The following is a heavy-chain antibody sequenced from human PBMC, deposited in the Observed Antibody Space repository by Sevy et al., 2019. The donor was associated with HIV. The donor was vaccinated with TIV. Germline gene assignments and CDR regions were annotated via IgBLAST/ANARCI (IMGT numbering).Heavy chain of an antibody. CDR1: GYTFSSYG. CDR2: ISAYDGKT. V-gene: IGHV1-18*01. Sequence: ASVKVSCKTSGYTFSSYGITWMRQAPGQGLAWLGWISAYDGKTKYAQKFQDRVTMTTRTSARTAYMELRGLISDDTATYYCARDGRTGTYLFDLWGQGTLVTVSS. CDR3: ARDGRTGTYLFDL. J-gene: IGHJ4*02. D-gene: IGHD1-26*01.